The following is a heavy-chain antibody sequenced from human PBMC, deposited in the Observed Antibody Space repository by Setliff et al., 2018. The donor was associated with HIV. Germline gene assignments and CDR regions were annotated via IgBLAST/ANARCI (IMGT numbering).Heavy chain of an antibody. CDR1: GGSISRYF. Sequence: PSETLSLTWTVSGGSISRYFWNWIRHTTGKGLEWIGYLDTRGRAIYNPSPERRVAICMETSKNQFSLRLTSVAASDTASYSCVMASHMTPGNLPHSTGPYYSYYMDVWRRGTTVTVSS. J-gene: IGHJ6*03. D-gene: IGHD4-4*01. V-gene: IGHV4-4*08. CDR3: VMASHMTPGNLPHSTGPYYSYYMDV. CDR2: LDTRGRA.